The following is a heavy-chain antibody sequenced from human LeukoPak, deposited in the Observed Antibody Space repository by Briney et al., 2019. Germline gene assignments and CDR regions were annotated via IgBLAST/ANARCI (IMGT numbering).Heavy chain of an antibody. Sequence: KPSDTLSLTCAVCGVSISSYYVGWIRQSPGERLEWIWCLYYNWSTNHNLSLKSRVTISVDTSKIQFSLKLSFVTAADTAVYYCARYYGSQSYSHYYGMDVWGQGATVTVSS. J-gene: IGHJ6*02. CDR3: ARYYGSQSYSHYYGMDV. CDR2: LYYNWST. D-gene: IGHD3-10*01. CDR1: GVSISSYY. V-gene: IGHV4-59*08.